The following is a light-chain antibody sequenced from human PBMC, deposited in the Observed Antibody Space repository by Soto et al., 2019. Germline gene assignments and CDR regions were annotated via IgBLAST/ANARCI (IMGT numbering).Light chain of an antibody. CDR3: QQYGSSPLT. Sequence: EIVLTQSPGTLSLSPGERDPLSCRASQSVSSGYLAWYQQKPGQAPRLLIYGASSRATGISDRFSGWGSGTDFTLTISRLEPEDFAVYYCQQYGSSPLTFGGGTKVDIK. CDR2: GAS. J-gene: IGKJ4*01. CDR1: QSVSSGY. V-gene: IGKV3-20*01.